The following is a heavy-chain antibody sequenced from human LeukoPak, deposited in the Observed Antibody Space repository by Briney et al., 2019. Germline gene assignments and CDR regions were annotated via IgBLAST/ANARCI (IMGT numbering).Heavy chain of an antibody. J-gene: IGHJ6*03. CDR1: GYTFTSYY. D-gene: IGHD1-7*01. CDR3: ARDLGIVELFYMDV. CDR2: INPNSGGT. Sequence: ASVKVSCKASGYTFTSYYMHWVRQAPGQGLEWMGWINPNSGGTNYAQKFQGRVTMTRDMSISTAYMELSRLRYDDTAVYYCARDLGIVELFYMDVWGKGTTVTVSS. V-gene: IGHV1-2*02.